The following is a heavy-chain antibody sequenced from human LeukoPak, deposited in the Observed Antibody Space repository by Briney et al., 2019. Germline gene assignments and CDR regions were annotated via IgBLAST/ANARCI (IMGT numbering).Heavy chain of an antibody. V-gene: IGHV4-38-2*02. D-gene: IGHD3-22*01. CDR3: ARDKSIYYDSSGYYPN. J-gene: IGHJ4*02. Sequence: SETLSLTCTVSGYSISSGYYWGWIRQPPGKGLEWIGSIYHSGSTYYNPSLKSRVTISVDTSKNQFSLKLSSVTAAGTAVYYCARDKSIYYDSSGYYPNWGQGTLVTVSS. CDR1: GYSISSGYY. CDR2: IYHSGST.